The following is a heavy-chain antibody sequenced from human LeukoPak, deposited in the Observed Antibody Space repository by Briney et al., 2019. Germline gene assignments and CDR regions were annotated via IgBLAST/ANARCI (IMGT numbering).Heavy chain of an antibody. CDR2: IIPILGIA. CDR3: ARARVTRYGDYDPYYYGMDV. CDR1: GGTFSSYA. J-gene: IGHJ6*02. V-gene: IGHV1-69*04. D-gene: IGHD4-17*01. Sequence: SVKVSCKASGGTFSSYAISWVRQAPGQGLGWMGRIIPILGIANYAQKFQGRVTITADKSTSTAYMELSSLRSEDTAVYYCARARVTRYGDYDPYYYGMDVWGQGTTVTVSS.